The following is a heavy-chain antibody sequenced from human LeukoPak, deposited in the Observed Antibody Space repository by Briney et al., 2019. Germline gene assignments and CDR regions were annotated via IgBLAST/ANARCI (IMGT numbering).Heavy chain of an antibody. Sequence: GGSLRLSCAMSGFPFSNYAMSWVRQAPGKGLEWVSGIVNNGEETYYADSVKGRFTISRDNAKNTLYLQMNSLRAEDTAVYYCVRAKKGKKGYDILTGYSIDNWFDPWGQGTLVTVSS. CDR3: VRAKKGKKGYDILTGYSIDNWFDP. V-gene: IGHV3-23*01. CDR2: IVNNGEET. D-gene: IGHD3-9*01. J-gene: IGHJ5*02. CDR1: GFPFSNYA.